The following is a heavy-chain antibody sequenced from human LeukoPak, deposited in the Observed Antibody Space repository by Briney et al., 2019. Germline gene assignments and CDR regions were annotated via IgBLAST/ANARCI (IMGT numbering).Heavy chain of an antibody. CDR2: INHSGST. D-gene: IGHD6-13*01. Sequence: SEILSLTPAVNGGSFIGYYWSWIRQPPGQGLEWIGEINHSGSTNYNPSLKSRVTISVDTSKNQFALKLSSVTAADTAVYYCARGGINSSSWYETNNGAKYFQRWVQGTMVTVSS. V-gene: IGHV4-34*01. CDR1: GGSFIGYY. CDR3: ARGGINSSSWYETNNGAKYFQR. J-gene: IGHJ1*01.